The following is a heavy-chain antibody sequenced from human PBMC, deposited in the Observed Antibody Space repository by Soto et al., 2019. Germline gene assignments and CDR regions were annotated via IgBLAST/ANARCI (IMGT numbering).Heavy chain of an antibody. CDR3: ASETDGMDV. Sequence: QVQLVESGGGVVQPGRSLRLSCAASGFSFSSYAMHWVRQAPGKGLEWVAVILYDGSNKYYADSVKGRFTISRDNSKNTLYLQMNSLRAEDTAVYYCASETDGMDVWGQGTTVTVSS. V-gene: IGHV3-30-3*01. J-gene: IGHJ6*02. CDR1: GFSFSSYA. CDR2: ILYDGSNK.